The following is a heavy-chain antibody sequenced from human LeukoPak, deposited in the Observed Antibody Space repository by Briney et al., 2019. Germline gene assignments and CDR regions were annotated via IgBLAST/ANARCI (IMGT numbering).Heavy chain of an antibody. CDR3: AKLGGQEVYNYYVGV. D-gene: IGHD3-16*01. Sequence: GGSLRPSCEASGFTFSSYAMSWVRQAPGKGLELVSGIIDSGDITYYANSVKGRFTISRDNSKNTLYLQMSSLRAEDTAVYYCAKLGGQEVYNYYVGVWGKGTTVAVSS. V-gene: IGHV3-23*01. CDR2: IIDSGDIT. CDR1: GFTFSSYA. J-gene: IGHJ6*03.